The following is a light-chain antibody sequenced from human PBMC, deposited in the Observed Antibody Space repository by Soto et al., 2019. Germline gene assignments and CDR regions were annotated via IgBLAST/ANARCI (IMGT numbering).Light chain of an antibody. CDR1: HTISSSY. Sequence: DIVLTQSPATLSLSPGERATLSFSASHTISSSYLAWYQQKPGQAPRLLIYGASTRATGIPARFSGSGSGTEFTLTISSLQSEDFAVYYCQQYNNWPITFGQGTRLEIK. J-gene: IGKJ5*01. CDR2: GAS. CDR3: QQYNNWPIT. V-gene: IGKV3-15*01.